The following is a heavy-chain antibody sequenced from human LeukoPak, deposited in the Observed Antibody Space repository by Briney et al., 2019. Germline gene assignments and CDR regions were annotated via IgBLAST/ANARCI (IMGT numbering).Heavy chain of an antibody. Sequence: PGRSLRLSCAASGFTFSSYGMHWVRQAPGKGLEWVAVIWYDGSNKYYADSVKGRFTISRDNSKNTLYLQMNSLRAEDTAVYYCAKGPPYYFDYWGQGTLVTVSS. CDR3: AKGPPYYFDY. V-gene: IGHV3-33*06. CDR1: GFTFSSYG. J-gene: IGHJ4*02. CDR2: IWYDGSNK.